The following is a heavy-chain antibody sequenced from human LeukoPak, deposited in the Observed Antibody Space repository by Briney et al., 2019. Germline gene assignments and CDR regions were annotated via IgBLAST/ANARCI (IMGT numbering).Heavy chain of an antibody. V-gene: IGHV4-59*08. D-gene: IGHD5-12*01. CDR2: IYYSGST. CDR3: ARHSNNGYADWFDP. J-gene: IGHJ5*02. CDR1: GGSISSSH. Sequence: SETLSLTCTVSGGSISSSHWSWIRQPPGKGLEWIGYIYYSGSTNYNPSLKSRVTMSVDTSKNQFSLKLSSVTAADTAVYYCARHSNNGYADWFDPWGQGTLVTVSS.